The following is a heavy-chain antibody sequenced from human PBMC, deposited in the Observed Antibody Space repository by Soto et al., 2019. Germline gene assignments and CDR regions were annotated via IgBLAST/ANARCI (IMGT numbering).Heavy chain of an antibody. CDR3: TRGSFLEWSCMDV. D-gene: IGHD3-3*01. J-gene: IGHJ6*02. Sequence: QVQLVQSGAEVKKPGASVKVSCKASGYTFNRYYMHWVRQAPGQGLEWMGMINPSGSITSYTQQFQGRLTVPRDTSTSTVYMELSSLRPEDTAVYYCTRGSFLEWSCMDVWGQGTTVTVSS. CDR2: INPSGSIT. V-gene: IGHV1-46*02. CDR1: GYTFNRYY.